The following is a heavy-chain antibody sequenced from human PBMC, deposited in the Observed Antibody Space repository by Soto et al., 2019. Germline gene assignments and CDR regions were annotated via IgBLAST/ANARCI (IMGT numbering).Heavy chain of an antibody. CDR2: ISAYNGNT. CDR3: ARDLVVVVAATRVPGY. D-gene: IGHD2-15*01. CDR1: GYTFTSYG. V-gene: IGHV1-18*01. Sequence: ASVKVSCKASGYTFTSYGISWVRQAPGQGLEWMGWISAYNGNTNYAQKLQGRVTMTTDTSTSTAYMEVRSLRSEDTAVYYCARDLVVVVAATRVPGYWGQGTLVTVSS. J-gene: IGHJ4*02.